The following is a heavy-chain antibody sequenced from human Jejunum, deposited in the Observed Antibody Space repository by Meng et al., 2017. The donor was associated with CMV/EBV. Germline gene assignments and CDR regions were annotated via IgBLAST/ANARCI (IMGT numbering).Heavy chain of an antibody. D-gene: IGHD3-10*01. CDR1: EFTVSSNY. Sequence: GQLVGSGGGLIQPWGSLRLSCAASEFTVSSNYMSWVRQAPGKGLEWVSVIYISGSTFYADSVKGRFTISRDNSKNTLYLQLNSLTVEDTAMYYCARGYGSGTYHAFDIWGQGTLVTVSS. CDR3: ARGYGSGTYHAFDI. J-gene: IGHJ3*02. CDR2: IYISGST. V-gene: IGHV3-53*01.